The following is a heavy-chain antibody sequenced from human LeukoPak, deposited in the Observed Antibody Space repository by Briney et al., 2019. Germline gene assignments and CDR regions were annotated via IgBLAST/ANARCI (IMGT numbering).Heavy chain of an antibody. Sequence: PSGTLSLTCAVSGGSISSSNWWSWVRQPPGKGLEWIGEIYHSGSTNYNPSLKSRVTISVDKSKNQFSLKLSSVTAADTAVYYCATLAEDRIAVAGTPYYYHGMDVWGQGTTVTVSS. V-gene: IGHV4-4*02. J-gene: IGHJ6*02. CDR3: ATLAEDRIAVAGTPYYYHGMDV. CDR2: IYHSGST. D-gene: IGHD6-19*01. CDR1: GGSISSSNW.